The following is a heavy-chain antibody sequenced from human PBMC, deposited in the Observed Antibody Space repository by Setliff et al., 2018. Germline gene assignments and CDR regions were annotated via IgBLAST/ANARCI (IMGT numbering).Heavy chain of an antibody. CDR2: INAGNGNT. Sequence: ASVKVSCKASGYSFAKYALHWVRQAPGQRLEWMGWINAGNGNTKCSQNFQGRVTITRNTSASTAYVELSSLRSEDTAVYYCAREVLPLVREEAFYIWGQGTMVTVSS. V-gene: IGHV1-3*01. J-gene: IGHJ3*02. CDR3: AREVLPLVREEAFYI. D-gene: IGHD2-2*01. CDR1: GYSFAKYA.